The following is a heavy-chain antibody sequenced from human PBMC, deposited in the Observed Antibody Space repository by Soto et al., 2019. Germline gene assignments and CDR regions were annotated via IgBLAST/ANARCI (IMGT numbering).Heavy chain of an antibody. CDR2: MTAFSSTI. CDR1: GFTFSTHV. D-gene: IGHD2-2*01. V-gene: IGHV3-30*19. Sequence: PGGSLRLSCAVFGFTFSTHVFHWVRQAPGKGLEWVAVMTAFSSTIYYADSVKGRFTISRDNSKNSVYLQMNSLRDEDSAVYYCARGRPQKGGYCSSTSCYSYYYYYMDVWGKGTTVTVSS. J-gene: IGHJ6*03. CDR3: ARGRPQKGGYCSSTSCYSYYYYYMDV.